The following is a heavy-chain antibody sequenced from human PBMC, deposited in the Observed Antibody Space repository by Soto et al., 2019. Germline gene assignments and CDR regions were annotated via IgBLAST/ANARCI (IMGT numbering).Heavy chain of an antibody. V-gene: IGHV4-59*01. Sequence: QVQLQESGPGLVKPSETLSLTCTVSGGSISGYYWSWIRQPPGKGLEWIGYMYNTGSTVYNPSFTVGVTLAVDTSQHQFSLKLNSVTAADPAVYYWARELWGYCGTDCYPLDVWGQGTTVTVSS. CDR1: GGSISGYY. CDR2: MYNTGST. CDR3: ARELWGYCGTDCYPLDV. D-gene: IGHD2-21*02. J-gene: IGHJ6*02.